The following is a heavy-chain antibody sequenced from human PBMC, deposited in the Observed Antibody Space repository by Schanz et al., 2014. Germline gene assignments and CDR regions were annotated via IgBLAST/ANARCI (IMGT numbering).Heavy chain of an antibody. V-gene: IGHV1-69*02. CDR2: VIPVLAIA. Sequence: QVQLVQSGAEVKKPGSSVKVSCKASGGTFSRLTFSWVRQAPGQGLEWMGRVIPVLAIADYAQKFQGRVTITADKSTTTAYMELNSLNSDDTAVYYCARGRGFYDYWGQGTLVTVSS. CDR1: GGTFSRLT. CDR3: ARGRGFYDY. J-gene: IGHJ4*02. D-gene: IGHD3-10*01.